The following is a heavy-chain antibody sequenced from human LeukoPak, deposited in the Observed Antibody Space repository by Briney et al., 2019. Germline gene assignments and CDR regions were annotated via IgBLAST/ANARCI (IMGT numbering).Heavy chain of an antibody. J-gene: IGHJ3*02. Sequence: GGSLRLSCAASGFTFSNYNMNWVRQAPGKGLEWVSAISGSGGSTYYADSVKGRFTISRDNSKNTLYLQMNSLRAEDTAVYYCAKDAPTDIVVVPAAKRNDAFDIWGQGTMVTVSS. D-gene: IGHD2-2*01. CDR3: AKDAPTDIVVVPAAKRNDAFDI. CDR1: GFTFSNYN. V-gene: IGHV3-23*01. CDR2: ISGSGGST.